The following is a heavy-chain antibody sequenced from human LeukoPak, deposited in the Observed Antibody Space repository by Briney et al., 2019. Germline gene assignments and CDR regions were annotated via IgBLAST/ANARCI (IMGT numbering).Heavy chain of an antibody. CDR1: GFTLSSYS. J-gene: IGHJ4*02. V-gene: IGHV3-23*01. D-gene: IGHD1-26*01. CDR3: AKKSGSYSFDY. CDR2: ISGSGGST. Sequence: GGSLRLSCAASGFTLSSYSMNWVRQAPGKGLEWVSAISGSGGSTYYADSVKGRFTISRDNSKNTLYLQMNSLRAEDTAVYYCAKKSGSYSFDYWGQGTLVTVSS.